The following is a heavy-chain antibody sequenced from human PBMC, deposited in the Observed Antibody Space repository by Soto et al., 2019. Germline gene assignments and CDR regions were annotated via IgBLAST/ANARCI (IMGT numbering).Heavy chain of an antibody. V-gene: IGHV1-18*04. D-gene: IGHD5-18*01. CDR1: GYTFTSYG. CDR2: ISAYNGNT. Sequence: ASVEVSCKASGYTFTSYGISWVRQAPGQGLEWMGWISAYNGNTNYAQKLQGRVTMTTDTSTSTAYMELRSLRSDDTAVYYCAATAMVTGIFDYWGQGTLVTVSS. CDR3: AATAMVTGIFDY. J-gene: IGHJ4*02.